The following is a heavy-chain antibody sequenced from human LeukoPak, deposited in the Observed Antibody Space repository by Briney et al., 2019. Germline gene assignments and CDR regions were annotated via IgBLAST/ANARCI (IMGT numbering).Heavy chain of an antibody. J-gene: IGHJ4*02. CDR1: GFTFSSYS. CDR2: ISSSSSYI. CDR3: ARDLVGTYYFDY. D-gene: IGHD1-1*01. V-gene: IGHV3-21*01. Sequence: KPGGSLRLSCAASGFTFSSYSMNWVRQAPGKGLEWVSSISSSSSYIYYADSVKGRFTISRDNAKNSLYLQMNSLRAEDTAVYYCARDLVGTYYFDYWGQGTLVTVSS.